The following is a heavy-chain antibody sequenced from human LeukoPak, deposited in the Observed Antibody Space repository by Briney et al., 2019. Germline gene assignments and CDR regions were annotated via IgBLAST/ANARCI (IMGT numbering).Heavy chain of an antibody. CDR3: ARGGGSWYADY. CDR2: IHYSGST. Sequence: SETLSLTCSVSGGSISSYYWSWIRQPPEKGLEWIGYIHYSGSTSYNPSLKSRVTMSVDTSKNQFSLKVSSVTAADTAVYYCARGGGSWYADYWGQGILVTVPS. CDR1: GGSISSYY. J-gene: IGHJ4*02. D-gene: IGHD6-13*01. V-gene: IGHV4-59*01.